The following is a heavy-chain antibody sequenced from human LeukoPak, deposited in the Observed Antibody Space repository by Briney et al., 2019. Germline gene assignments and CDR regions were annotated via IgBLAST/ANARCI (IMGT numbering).Heavy chain of an antibody. J-gene: IGHJ2*01. Sequence: PGGSLRLSCASSGFTFSDYWMTWVRQVPGKGLEWVANINRDGSERYYVDSVKGRFTMSRDNANNSLYLQMSSLTVEDTAVYFCARDRGPNSSGWLNWYFDLWGRGTLVTVS. CDR1: GFTFSDYW. CDR3: ARDRGPNSSGWLNWYFDL. D-gene: IGHD6-19*01. CDR2: INRDGSER. V-gene: IGHV3-7*03.